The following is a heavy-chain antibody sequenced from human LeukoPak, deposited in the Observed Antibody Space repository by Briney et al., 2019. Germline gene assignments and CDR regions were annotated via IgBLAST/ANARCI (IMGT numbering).Heavy chain of an antibody. Sequence: GGSLRLFCAASGFTVSSNFMSWVRQAPGKGLEWVSVIYSGCTIYYADSVKGRFTISRDNSKNTLYLQMNSLRAEDTVVYYCARVESGYFDYWGQGTLVTVSS. CDR1: GFTVSSNF. J-gene: IGHJ4*02. CDR3: ARVESGYFDY. D-gene: IGHD7-27*01. CDR2: IYSGCTI. V-gene: IGHV3-66*01.